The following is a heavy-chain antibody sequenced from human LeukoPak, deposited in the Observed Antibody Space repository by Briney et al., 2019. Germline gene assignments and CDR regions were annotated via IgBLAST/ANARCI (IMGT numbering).Heavy chain of an antibody. CDR1: GYTFTSYG. CDR3: ARVILRGVIAPVCDY. J-gene: IGHJ4*02. D-gene: IGHD3-10*01. Sequence: ASVKVSCRASGYTFTSYGISWVRQAPGQGLEWMGWISNHNGKTNYAQKFQGRVTMTTDTSTRTAYMELRSLRSDDTALFYCARVILRGVIAPVCDYWGQGTLVTVSS. CDR2: ISNHNGKT. V-gene: IGHV1-18*01.